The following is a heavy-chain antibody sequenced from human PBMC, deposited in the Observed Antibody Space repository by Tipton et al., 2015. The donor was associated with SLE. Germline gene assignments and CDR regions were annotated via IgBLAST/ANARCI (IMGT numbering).Heavy chain of an antibody. J-gene: IGHJ4*02. Sequence: SLRLSCAASGFTFTNNAMNWVRQAPGKGLEWVSGINSEGGTVYADSVKGRFTISRDISKNMVFLQMNSLRAEDTAIYYCAKDPLGSGPNFDYWGQGTLVTASS. CDR2: INSEGGT. CDR3: AKDPLGSGPNFDY. CDR1: GFTFTNNA. D-gene: IGHD3-10*01. V-gene: IGHV3-23*01.